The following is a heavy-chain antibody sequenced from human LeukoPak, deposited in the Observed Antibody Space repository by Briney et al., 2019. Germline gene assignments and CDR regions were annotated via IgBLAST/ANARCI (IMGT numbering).Heavy chain of an antibody. Sequence: PGGSLRLSCAASGFTVSSNHMSWVRQAPGRGLEWVSVIYGDGNEPFADSVKGRFTISRDNSKNTLYLQMNSLRAEDTAVYYCARVIEGDFWSGYYRYYYYYMDVWGKGTTVTVSS. D-gene: IGHD3-3*01. CDR1: GFTVSSNH. CDR3: ARVIEGDFWSGYYRYYYYYMDV. V-gene: IGHV3-53*01. J-gene: IGHJ6*03. CDR2: IYGDGNE.